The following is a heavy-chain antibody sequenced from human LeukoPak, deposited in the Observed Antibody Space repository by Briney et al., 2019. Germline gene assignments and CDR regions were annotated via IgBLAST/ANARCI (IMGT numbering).Heavy chain of an antibody. CDR2: IYTSGST. J-gene: IGHJ6*03. Sequence: SQTLSLTCTVSGGSIGSGSYYWSWIRQPAGKGLEWIGRIYTSGSTNYNPSLKSRVTISVDTSKNQFSLKLSSVAAADTAVYYCARVGYYDSSGYRGYYYYYYMDVWGKGTTVTVSS. D-gene: IGHD3-22*01. V-gene: IGHV4-61*02. CDR1: GGSIGSGSYY. CDR3: ARVGYYDSSGYRGYYYYYYMDV.